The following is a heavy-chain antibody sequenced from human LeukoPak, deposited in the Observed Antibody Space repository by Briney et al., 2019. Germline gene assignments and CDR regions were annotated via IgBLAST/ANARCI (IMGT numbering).Heavy chain of an antibody. D-gene: IGHD5-18*01. Sequence: TSETLSLTCTVSGASIGGSYWSWIRQPAGRGLEWIGRVYSSGSANYNPSLKGRVTMSVDRSKNQFSLKLSSVTAADTAVYYCARLGPWIQPLYWGQGTLVTVSS. CDR1: GASIGGSY. J-gene: IGHJ4*02. CDR2: VYSSGSA. CDR3: ARLGPWIQPLY. V-gene: IGHV4-4*07.